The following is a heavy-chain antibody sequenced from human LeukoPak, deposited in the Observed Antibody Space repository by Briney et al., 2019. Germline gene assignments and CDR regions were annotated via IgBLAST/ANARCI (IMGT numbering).Heavy chain of an antibody. D-gene: IGHD1/OR15-1a*01. CDR1: GFTFSSYW. Sequence: GGSLRLSCAASGFTFSSYWMSWVRQAPGKGLEWEANVKQDGSEKYYVDSVKGRFTISRDNSENALYLQMNNLRAEDTAVYYCARPHNNSLDNAFDIWGPGTRVTVSS. CDR3: ARPHNNSLDNAFDI. V-gene: IGHV3-7*03. J-gene: IGHJ3*02. CDR2: VKQDGSEK.